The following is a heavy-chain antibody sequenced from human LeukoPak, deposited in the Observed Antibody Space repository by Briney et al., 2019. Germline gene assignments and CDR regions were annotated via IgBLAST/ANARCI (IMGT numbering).Heavy chain of an antibody. CDR2: IRSNGGDA. CDR3: AKGGYTTWFDP. D-gene: IGHD2-15*01. CDR1: GFTFREYS. J-gene: IGHJ5*02. V-gene: IGHV3-23*01. Sequence: GGSLRLSCAASGFTFREYSMSWVRQAPGKGLEWVSNIRSNGGDAYYTDSVKGRFTISRDNSKNTLYLEMNNLRAGDTAVYYCAKGGYTTWFDPRGQGTLVTVSS.